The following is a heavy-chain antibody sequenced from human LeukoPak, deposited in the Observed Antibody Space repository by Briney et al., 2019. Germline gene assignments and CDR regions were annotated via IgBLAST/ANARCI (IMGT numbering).Heavy chain of an antibody. J-gene: IGHJ4*02. V-gene: IGHV7-4-1*02. CDR2: INTNTGNP. CDR3: ARDSSSSNTKNDY. D-gene: IGHD6-6*01. Sequence: ASVTVSCTASGYTFTSYAMNWVRQAPGQGLEWMGWINTNTGNPTYAQGFTGRFVFSLDTSVSTAYLQISSLKAEDTAVYYCARDSSSSNTKNDYWGQGTLVTVSS. CDR1: GYTFTSYA.